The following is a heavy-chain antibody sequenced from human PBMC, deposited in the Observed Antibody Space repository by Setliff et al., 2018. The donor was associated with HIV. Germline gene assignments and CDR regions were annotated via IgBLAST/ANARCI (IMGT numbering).Heavy chain of an antibody. CDR2: VCQRGGI. Sequence: PSETLSLTCTVSGGSISSGGYYWSWIRQHPGKGLEWSGEVCQRGGINYYPFFWSRAIISMDKPKSHFSLRLTSVTAADTAVYFCVRNSGWALGSWGQGTLVTVSS. D-gene: IGHD3-16*01. CDR3: VRNSGWALGS. CDR1: GGSISSGGYY. V-gene: IGHV4-31*09. J-gene: IGHJ4*02.